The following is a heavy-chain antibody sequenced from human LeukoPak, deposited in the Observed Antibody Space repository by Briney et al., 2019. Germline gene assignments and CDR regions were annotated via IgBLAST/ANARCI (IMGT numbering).Heavy chain of an antibody. CDR3: ARGPTADY. Sequence: SETLSLTCTVSGGSISSGDYYWSWIRQPPGKGLEWIGEINHSGSTNYNPSLKSRVTISVDTSKNQFSLKLSSVTAADTAVYYCARGPTADYWGQGTLVTVSS. D-gene: IGHD1-1*01. CDR2: INHSGST. V-gene: IGHV4-39*07. J-gene: IGHJ4*02. CDR1: GGSISSGDYY.